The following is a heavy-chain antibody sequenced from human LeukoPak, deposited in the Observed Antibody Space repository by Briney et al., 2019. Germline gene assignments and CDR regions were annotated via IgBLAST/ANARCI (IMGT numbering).Heavy chain of an antibody. CDR3: ARVAHQRDSSGHYYFDY. Sequence: SETLSLTCTVSGGSISSVDYYWSWLRQPPGKSLEWIGYIYYSGSTYYNPSLKSRVTISVDTSNNQFSLKLSSVTAAETAVYYCARVAHQRDSSGHYYFDYWGQGTLVTVSS. CDR2: IYYSGST. CDR1: GGSISSVDYY. D-gene: IGHD3-22*01. V-gene: IGHV4-30-4*01. J-gene: IGHJ4*02.